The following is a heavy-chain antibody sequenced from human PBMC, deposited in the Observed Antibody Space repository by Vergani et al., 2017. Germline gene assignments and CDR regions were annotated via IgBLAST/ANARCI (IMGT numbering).Heavy chain of an antibody. V-gene: IGHV3-53*01. Sequence: EVQLVESGGGLIQPGGSLRLSCAASGFTVSSNYMSWVRQAPGKGLEWVSVIYSGGSTYYADSVKGRFTISRDNAKNSLYLQMNSLRAEDTAVYYCARVGGWFGDPGAFDIWGQGTMVTVSS. D-gene: IGHD3-10*01. CDR1: GFTVSSNY. CDR2: IYSGGST. J-gene: IGHJ3*02. CDR3: ARVGGWFGDPGAFDI.